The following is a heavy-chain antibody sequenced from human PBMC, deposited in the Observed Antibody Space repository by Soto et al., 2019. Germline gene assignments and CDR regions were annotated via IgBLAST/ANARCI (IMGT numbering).Heavy chain of an antibody. D-gene: IGHD2-21*02. V-gene: IGHV4-59*12. Sequence: PSETLSLTCTVSGGSISSYYWSWIRQPPGKGLEWIGYIYYSGSTNYNPSLKSRVTISVDTSKNQFSLKLSSVTVADTAVYYCARDSVVVATAPEPQYYYYGMDVWGQGTTVTVSS. CDR3: ARDSVVVATAPEPQYYYYGMDV. CDR2: IYYSGST. CDR1: GGSISSYY. J-gene: IGHJ6*02.